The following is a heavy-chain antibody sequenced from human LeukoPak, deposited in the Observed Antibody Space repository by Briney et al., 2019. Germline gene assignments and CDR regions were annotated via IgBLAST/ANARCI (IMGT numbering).Heavy chain of an antibody. D-gene: IGHD2-8*01. CDR3: ARLTYGGI. V-gene: IGHV4-59*08. CDR1: GASVSNYY. CDR2: IYYSGST. J-gene: IGHJ3*02. Sequence: PSETLSLTCTVSGASVSNYYWSWIRQPPGKTLEWIGFIYYSGSTIYNPSLKNRVTISVDTSKNQFSLRLSSVTAADTAVYYCARLTYGGIWGQGTMVTVSS.